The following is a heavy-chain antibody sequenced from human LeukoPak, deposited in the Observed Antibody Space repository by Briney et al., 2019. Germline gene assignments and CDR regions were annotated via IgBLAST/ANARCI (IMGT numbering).Heavy chain of an antibody. Sequence: PGGSLRLSCAASGFXFTSYWISWVRQAPGKGLEWVAGINHDGSEKYYVDSVKGRFTISRDNAKNSLYLQMNSLRAEDTAVYHCARVVVSTTNRFDPWGQGTLVTVSS. V-gene: IGHV3-7*05. CDR2: INHDGSEK. D-gene: IGHD5/OR15-5a*01. CDR1: GFXFTSYW. J-gene: IGHJ5*02. CDR3: ARVVVSTTNRFDP.